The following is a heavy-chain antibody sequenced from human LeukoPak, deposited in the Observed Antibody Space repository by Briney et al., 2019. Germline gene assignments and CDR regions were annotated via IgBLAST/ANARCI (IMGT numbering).Heavy chain of an antibody. CDR1: GGSFSSYA. CDR3: ARSTVTTFLSYYYMDV. CDR2: IIPIFGTA. V-gene: IGHV1-69*05. J-gene: IGHJ6*03. D-gene: IGHD4-17*01. Sequence: ASVKVSCKASGGSFSSYAISWVRQAPGQGLEWMGRIIPIFGTANDAQKIQGRVTITTDESTSTAHMELSILRAEDTAVYYCARSTVTTFLSYYYMDVWGKGTTVTVSS.